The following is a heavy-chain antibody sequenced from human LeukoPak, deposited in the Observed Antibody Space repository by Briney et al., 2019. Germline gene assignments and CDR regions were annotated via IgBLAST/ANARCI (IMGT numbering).Heavy chain of an antibody. CDR2: VSWNRDYI. CDR3: AATSVWYDSYFDY. D-gene: IGHD6-19*01. V-gene: IGHV3-9*03. J-gene: IGHJ4*02. Sequence: GRSLRLSCTGSPFIFEDYAIHWVRQVPGRGLEWVSGVSWNRDYIAYGDSVKGRFTISRDNDKNIVYLQMDSLRVDDMGSYYCAATSVWYDSYFDYWGQGIEVAVSS. CDR1: PFIFEDYA.